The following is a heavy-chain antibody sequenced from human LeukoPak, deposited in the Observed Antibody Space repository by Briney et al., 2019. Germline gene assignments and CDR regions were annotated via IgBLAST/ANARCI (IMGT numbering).Heavy chain of an antibody. J-gene: IGHJ4*02. D-gene: IGHD6-19*01. CDR2: IYYSGST. CDR3: ARAVSGRFDY. Sequence: SETLSLNCTVSGGSMSPYHWGWIRQPPEKGLEWTGYIYYSGSTNYNPSLNSRVTISVDTSKNQFSLRLSSVTAADTAIYYCARAVSGRFDYWGQGTLVTVSS. V-gene: IGHV4-59*08. CDR1: GGSMSPYH.